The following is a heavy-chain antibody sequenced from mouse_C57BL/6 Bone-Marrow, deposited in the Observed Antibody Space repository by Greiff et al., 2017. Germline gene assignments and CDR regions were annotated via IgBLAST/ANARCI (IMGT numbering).Heavy chain of an antibody. V-gene: IGHV2-2*01. CDR2: IWSGGST. CDR3: ARNVLNCYGYFDV. J-gene: IGHJ1*03. Sequence: VQLQQSGPGLVQPSQSLSITCTVSGFSLTSYGVHWVRQSPGKGLEWLGGIWSGGSTDYNAALLSRLSISNDNSKSQVFFKMNSLQADYTAIYYCARNVLNCYGYFDVWGTGTTVTVSS. D-gene: IGHD4-1*01. CDR1: GFSLTSYG.